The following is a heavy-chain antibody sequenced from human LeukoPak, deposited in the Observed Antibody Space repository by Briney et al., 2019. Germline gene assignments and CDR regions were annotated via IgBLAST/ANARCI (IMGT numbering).Heavy chain of an antibody. V-gene: IGHV4-34*01. J-gene: IGHJ4*02. CDR1: GGSFSGYY. Sequence: SETLSLTCAVYGGSFSGYYWSWIRQPPGKGLEWIGEINHSGSTNYNPSLKSRVTISVDTSKSQFSLKLSSVTAADTAVYYCASHVPILNFDYWGQGTLVTVSS. D-gene: IGHD3-10*02. CDR3: ASHVPILNFDY. CDR2: INHSGST.